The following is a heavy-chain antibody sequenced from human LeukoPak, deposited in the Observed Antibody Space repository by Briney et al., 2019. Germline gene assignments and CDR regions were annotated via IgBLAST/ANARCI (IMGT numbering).Heavy chain of an antibody. D-gene: IGHD2-15*01. J-gene: IGHJ4*02. V-gene: IGHV3-74*01. CDR1: GFTFSNYW. Sequence: GSLRLSCAASGFTFSNYWMHWVRQAPGKGLVWVSRINSDGSSTSYADSVKGRFTISRDNAKNTLYLQMNSLRAEDTAVYYCGRLGCSGGSCVGWGQGTLVTVSS. CDR2: INSDGSST. CDR3: GRLGCSGGSCVG.